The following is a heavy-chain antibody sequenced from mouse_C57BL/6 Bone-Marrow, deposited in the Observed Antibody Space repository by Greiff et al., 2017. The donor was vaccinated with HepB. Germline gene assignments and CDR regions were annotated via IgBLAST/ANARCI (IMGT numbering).Heavy chain of an antibody. CDR3: ARARPIYFDYDVGDS. CDR1: GFTFTDYY. V-gene: IGHV7-3*01. Sequence: DVKLVESGGGLVQPGGSLSLSCAASGFTFTDYYMSWVRQPPGKALEWLGFIRNKANGYTTEYSASVKGRFTISSDNSQGILYLQMNALRAEDRATYYCARARPIYFDYDVGDSWGKGTLVTVSA. CDR2: IRNKANGYTT. J-gene: IGHJ3*01. D-gene: IGHD2-4*01.